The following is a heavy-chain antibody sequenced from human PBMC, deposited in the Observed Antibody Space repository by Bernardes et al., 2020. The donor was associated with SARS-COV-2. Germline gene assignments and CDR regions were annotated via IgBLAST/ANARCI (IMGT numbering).Heavy chain of an antibody. J-gene: IGHJ4*02. D-gene: IGHD3-16*01. V-gene: IGHV3-23*01. CDR2: IIGSGTNT. CDR3: AKRGGYSFDY. CDR1: GFTFSSSA. Sequence: VVSLRLSCAASGFTFSSSAISWVRQSPGKGLEWVSLIIGSGTNTFYADSVKGRFTISRDNSKNTLYLQVNSLRAEDTAVYYCAKRGGYSFDYWGQGNLVTVSS.